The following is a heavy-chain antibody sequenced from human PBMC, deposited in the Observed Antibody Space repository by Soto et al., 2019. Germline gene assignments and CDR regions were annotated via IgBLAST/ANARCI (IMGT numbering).Heavy chain of an antibody. V-gene: IGHV3-23*01. CDR2: ISGSGGTT. CDR1: GFTFSSYA. Sequence: GGSLRLSCAASGFTFSSYAMSWVRQAPGKGLEWVSAISGSGGTTYSADSVKGRFTISRDNSKNTLYLQMNSLRAEDTAVYYCAKDPVGNSARYYFEYWGQGALVTVSS. J-gene: IGHJ4*02. CDR3: AKDPVGNSARYYFEY. D-gene: IGHD3-9*01.